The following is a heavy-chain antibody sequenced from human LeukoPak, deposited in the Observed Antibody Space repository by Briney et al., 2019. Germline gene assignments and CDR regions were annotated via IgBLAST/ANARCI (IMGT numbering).Heavy chain of an antibody. CDR3: ARDQYEVEDDSSGYPYYYYGMDV. Sequence: PSQTLSLTCTVSGGSISSGSYYWSWIRQPAGKGLEWIGRIYTSGSTNYNPSLKSRVTISVDTSKNQFSLKLSSVTAADTAVYYCARDQYEVEDDSSGYPYYYYGMDVWGQGTTVTVSS. CDR2: IYTSGST. V-gene: IGHV4-61*02. J-gene: IGHJ6*02. CDR1: GGSISSGSYY. D-gene: IGHD3-22*01.